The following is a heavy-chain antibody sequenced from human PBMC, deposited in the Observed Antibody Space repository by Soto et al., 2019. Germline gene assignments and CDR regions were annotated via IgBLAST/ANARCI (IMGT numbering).Heavy chain of an antibody. J-gene: IGHJ6*04. D-gene: IGHD3-10*01. Sequence: PGGSLRLSCAASGFTFSSYAMHWVRQAPGKGLEWVAVISYDGSNKYYADSVKGRFTISRDNPKNTLYLQMNGLRAEDTAVYYWARDLASTGVIISYYYYYGMDVGGKGTTVTVPS. V-gene: IGHV3-30-3*01. CDR1: GFTFSSYA. CDR3: ARDLASTGVIISYYYYYGMDV. CDR2: ISYDGSNK.